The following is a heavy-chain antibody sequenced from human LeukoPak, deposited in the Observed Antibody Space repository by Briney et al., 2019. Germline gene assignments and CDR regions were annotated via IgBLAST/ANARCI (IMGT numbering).Heavy chain of an antibody. CDR2: INAGNGNT. Sequence: ASVNVSCKASGYTFTSYAMHWVRQAPGQRLEWMGWINAGNGNTKYSQKFQGRVTITRDTSASTAYMELSSLRSEDTAVYYCARDLIAVAGEGFDYWGQGTLVTVS. CDR3: ARDLIAVAGEGFDY. J-gene: IGHJ4*02. D-gene: IGHD6-19*01. CDR1: GYTFTSYA. V-gene: IGHV1-3*01.